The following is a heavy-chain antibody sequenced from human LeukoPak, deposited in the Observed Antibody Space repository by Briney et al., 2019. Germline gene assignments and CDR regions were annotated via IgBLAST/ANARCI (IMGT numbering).Heavy chain of an antibody. D-gene: IGHD3-9*01. CDR3: ARQGGDDIFPRYWFDP. CDR1: GYTFTSYY. V-gene: IGHV1-46*01. Sequence: GASVMVSCKASGYTFTSYYMHWVRQAPGQGLEWMGIINPSGGSTSYAQKFQGRVTMTRDMSTSTAYMELSSLRSEDTAVYYCARQGGDDIFPRYWFDPWGQGTLVTVSS. J-gene: IGHJ5*02. CDR2: INPSGGST.